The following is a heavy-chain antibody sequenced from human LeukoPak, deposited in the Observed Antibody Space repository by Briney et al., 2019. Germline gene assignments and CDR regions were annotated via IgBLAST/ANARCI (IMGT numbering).Heavy chain of an antibody. CDR2: IKQDGSEK. V-gene: IGHV3-7*03. CDR1: GFTFSTYW. J-gene: IGHJ4*02. Sequence: GGSLRLSCAASGFTFSTYWMTWVRQAPGKGLEWVANIKQDGSEKYYVDSVKGRFTISRDNAKNSLYLHMNSLRAEDTAVYYCARARVVTKWIDYWGQGTLVTVSS. D-gene: IGHD2-21*02. CDR3: ARARVVTKWIDY.